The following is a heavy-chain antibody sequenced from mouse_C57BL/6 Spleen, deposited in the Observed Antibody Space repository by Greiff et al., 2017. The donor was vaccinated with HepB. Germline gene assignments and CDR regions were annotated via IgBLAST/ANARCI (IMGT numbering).Heavy chain of an antibody. J-gene: IGHJ4*01. CDR2: ISDGGSYT. D-gene: IGHD2-4*01. V-gene: IGHV5-4*01. CDR3: ASFYDYDEGYYYAMDY. Sequence: EVHLVESGGGLVKPGGSLKLSCAASGFTFSSYAMSWVRQTPEKRLEWVATISDGGSYTYYPDNVKGRFTISRDNAKNNLYLQMSHLKSEDTAMYYCASFYDYDEGYYYAMDYWGQGTSVTVSS. CDR1: GFTFSSYA.